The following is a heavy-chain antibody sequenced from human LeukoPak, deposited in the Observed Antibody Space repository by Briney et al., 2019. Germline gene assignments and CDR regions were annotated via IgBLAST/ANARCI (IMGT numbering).Heavy chain of an antibody. J-gene: IGHJ4*02. CDR2: IRYDGSNK. D-gene: IGHD6-13*01. Sequence: PGGSLRLSCAASGFTFSSYWMSWVRQAPGKGLEWVAFIRYDGSNKYYADSVKGRFTISRDNSKNTLYLQMNSLRAEDTAVYYCAKASLGSSWYLHYWGQGTLVTVSS. V-gene: IGHV3-30*02. CDR3: AKASLGSSWYLHY. CDR1: GFTFSSYW.